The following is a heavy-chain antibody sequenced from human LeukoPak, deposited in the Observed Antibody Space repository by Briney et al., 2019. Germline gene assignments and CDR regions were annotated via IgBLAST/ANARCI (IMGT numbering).Heavy chain of an antibody. J-gene: IGHJ4*02. Sequence: GGSLRLSCAASGFTFSRYTMTWVRQAPGKGLEWVSGITNNGGITNYADSVKGRFTISRDNSKNTLYLQMNSPRAEDTAVYYCTVSIHSSCCCGQETLGTVSS. V-gene: IGHV3-23*01. CDR3: TVSIHSSCC. CDR2: ITNNGGIT. D-gene: IGHD6-19*01. CDR1: GFTFSRYT.